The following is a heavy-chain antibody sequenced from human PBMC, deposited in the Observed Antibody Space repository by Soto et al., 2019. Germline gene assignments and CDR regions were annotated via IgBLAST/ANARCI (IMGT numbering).Heavy chain of an antibody. J-gene: IGHJ6*02. D-gene: IGHD6-6*01. Sequence: ASVKVSCKASGFSFTGYYIHWLRQAPGQGLEWMGGIIPIFGTANYAQKFQGRVTITADESTSTAYMELSSLRSEDTAEYYCARTGPPTRSFEIPEPPIAASHYYYYGMDVWGQGTTVTVSS. CDR2: IIPIFGTA. CDR3: ARTGPPTRSFEIPEPPIAASHYYYYGMDV. CDR1: GFSFTGYY. V-gene: IGHV1-69*13.